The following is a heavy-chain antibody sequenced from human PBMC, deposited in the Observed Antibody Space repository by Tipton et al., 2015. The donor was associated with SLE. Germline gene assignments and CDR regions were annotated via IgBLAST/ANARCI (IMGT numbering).Heavy chain of an antibody. CDR2: ISWNSDDI. Sequence: SLRLSCAASGFSLDESAMHWVRQAPGKGLEWVSGISWNSDDIHYADSVKGRFTISRDNTKNSLFLQMNSLRAEDTAVYYCARGGPYFGDHPYFDFWGQGTLVTVSS. D-gene: IGHD4-17*01. V-gene: IGHV3-9*01. CDR3: ARGGPYFGDHPYFDF. CDR1: GFSLDESA. J-gene: IGHJ4*02.